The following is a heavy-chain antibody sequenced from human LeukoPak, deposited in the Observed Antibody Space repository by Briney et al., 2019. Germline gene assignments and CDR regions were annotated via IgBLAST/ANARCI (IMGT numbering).Heavy chain of an antibody. CDR3: ARDFSVAGYYYGMDV. CDR2: ISYDGSNK. J-gene: IGHJ6*02. Sequence: PGRSLRLSCAASGFTFSSYAMHWVRQAPGKGLEWVAVISYDGSNKYYADSVKGRFTISRDNSKNTLYLQMNSLRAEDTAVYYCARDFSVAGYYYGMDVWGQGTTVTVSS. V-gene: IGHV3-30*04. D-gene: IGHD6-19*01. CDR1: GFTFSSYA.